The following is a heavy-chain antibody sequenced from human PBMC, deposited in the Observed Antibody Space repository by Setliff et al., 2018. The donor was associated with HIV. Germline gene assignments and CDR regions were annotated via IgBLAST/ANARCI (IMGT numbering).Heavy chain of an antibody. CDR1: GGSINSGGYY. V-gene: IGHV4-31*11. J-gene: IGHJ3*02. D-gene: IGHD3-22*01. Sequence: PSETLSLTCAVSGGSINSGGYYWTWIRQHPGMGLEWIGYIHYRGSTYYNPSLKSRVTISVGTSKNQFSLKLSSVTAADTAVYYCARRGDSSSYLYAFEIWGQGTMVTVSS. CDR2: IHYRGST. CDR3: ARRGDSSSYLYAFEI.